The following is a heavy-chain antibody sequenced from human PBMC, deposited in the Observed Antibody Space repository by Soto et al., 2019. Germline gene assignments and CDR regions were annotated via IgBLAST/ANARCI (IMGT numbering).Heavy chain of an antibody. CDR3: ARDTGWGLGY. CDR1: GDSINSNYC. Sequence: QVQLQESGPGLVRPSGTLSLTCAVSGDSINSNYCWTWVRQPPGKGLEWIAEIYYSGGPSYNPSLKCRVTISMDTSKNQFPLNLTSVTAADTAMYYCARDTGWGLGYWGQGTLVTVSS. D-gene: IGHD6-19*01. V-gene: IGHV4-4*02. CDR2: IYYSGGP. J-gene: IGHJ4*02.